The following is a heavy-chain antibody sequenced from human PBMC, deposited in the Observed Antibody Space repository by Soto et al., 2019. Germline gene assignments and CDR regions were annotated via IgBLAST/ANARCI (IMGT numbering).Heavy chain of an antibody. CDR2: ISAYNRHT. V-gene: IGHV1-18*01. D-gene: IGHD6-13*01. J-gene: IGHJ4*02. CDR3: ARVIAAAADFDY. CDR1: GYTFTSYC. Sequence: ASVKVSCKASGYTFTSYCLSWVRHAPGQGLEWMGWISAYNRHTNFAQKLQGRVTMTTDTSTSTAYMELRSLRSDDTAVYYCARVIAAAADFDYWGQGTLVTVSS.